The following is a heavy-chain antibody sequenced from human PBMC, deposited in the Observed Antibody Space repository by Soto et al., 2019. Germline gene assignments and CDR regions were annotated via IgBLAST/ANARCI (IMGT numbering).Heavy chain of an antibody. CDR2: IKQDGSEK. CDR3: ARDLVVVAANHYYYGMDV. D-gene: IGHD2-15*01. J-gene: IGHJ6*02. Sequence: EVQLVESGGGLVQPGGSLRLSCAASGFTFSSYWMSWVRQAPGKGLEWVANIKQDGSEKYYVDSVKGRFTISRDNAKNSLYLQMNSRRAEDTAVYYCARDLVVVAANHYYYGMDVWGQGTTVTVSS. V-gene: IGHV3-7*05. CDR1: GFTFSSYW.